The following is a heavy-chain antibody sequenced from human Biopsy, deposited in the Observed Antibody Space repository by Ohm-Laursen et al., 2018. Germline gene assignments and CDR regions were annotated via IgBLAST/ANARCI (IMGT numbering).Heavy chain of an antibody. V-gene: IGHV4-59*08. CDR1: GVSISSYF. CDR3: AAYYYDSSGYFYAFHY. Sequence: TLSLTCTVSGVSISSYFWSWIRQPLGKGLEWIGYVSYSGNTKYNPSLKSRVIISADTSKNQFSLKLTSVTAADTAVYYCAAYYYDSSGYFYAFHYWGQGTLVTVSS. D-gene: IGHD3-22*01. CDR2: VSYSGNT. J-gene: IGHJ4*02.